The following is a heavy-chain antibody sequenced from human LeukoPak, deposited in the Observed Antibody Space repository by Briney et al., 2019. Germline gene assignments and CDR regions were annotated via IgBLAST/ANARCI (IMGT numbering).Heavy chain of an antibody. D-gene: IGHD3-22*01. CDR2: INSDGSST. CDR1: GFTFSSYW. V-gene: IGHV3-74*01. CDR3: ARGHYDSSGYSSFDY. J-gene: IGHJ4*02. Sequence: GGSLRLSCAASGFTFSSYWMHWVRQAPGKGLVWVSRINSDGSSTSYADSVKGRFTISRDNAKNTLYLQMNSLRAEDTAVYYCARGHYDSSGYSSFDYWGQGTLVTVSS.